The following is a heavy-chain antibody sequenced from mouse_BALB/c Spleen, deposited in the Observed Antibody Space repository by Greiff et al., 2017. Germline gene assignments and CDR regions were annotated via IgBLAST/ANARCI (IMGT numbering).Heavy chain of an antibody. D-gene: IGHD1-1*01. CDR3: AITTVVATTDY. CDR1: GYTFSSYW. CDR2: ILPGSGST. Sequence: QVQLKQSGAELMKPGASVKISCKATGYTFSSYWIEWVKQRPGHGLEWIGEILPGSGSTNYNEKFKGKATFTADTSSNTAYMQLSSLTSEDSAVYYCAITTVVATTDYWGQGTTLTVSS. V-gene: IGHV1-9*01. J-gene: IGHJ2*01.